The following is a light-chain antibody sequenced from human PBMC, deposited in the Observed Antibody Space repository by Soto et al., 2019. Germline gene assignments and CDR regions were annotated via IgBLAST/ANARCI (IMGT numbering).Light chain of an antibody. Sequence: EIVMTQSPATLSVSPGERATLSCRASQSVSSNLAWYQQKPGQAPRLLIYGASTRATGIPARFSGMRCGPEITFRISSLQDEVFAVDERQRNNNGCRKFGQGT. V-gene: IGKV3-15*01. J-gene: IGKJ1*01. CDR2: GAS. CDR3: QRNNNGCRK. CDR1: QSVSSN.